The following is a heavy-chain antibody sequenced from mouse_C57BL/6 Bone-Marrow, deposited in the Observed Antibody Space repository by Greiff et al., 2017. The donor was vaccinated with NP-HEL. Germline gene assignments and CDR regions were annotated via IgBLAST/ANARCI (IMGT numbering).Heavy chain of an antibody. CDR2: IYPRSGNT. CDR3: VRSDGREGFAY. CDR1: GYTFTSYG. V-gene: IGHV1-81*01. J-gene: IGHJ3*01. Sequence: VQLQESGAELARPGASVKLSCKASGYTFTSYGISWVKQRTGQGLEWIGEIYPRSGNTYYNEKFKGKATLTADKSSSTAYMELRSLTSEDSAVYFCVRSDGREGFAYWGQGTLVTVSA. D-gene: IGHD1-1*01.